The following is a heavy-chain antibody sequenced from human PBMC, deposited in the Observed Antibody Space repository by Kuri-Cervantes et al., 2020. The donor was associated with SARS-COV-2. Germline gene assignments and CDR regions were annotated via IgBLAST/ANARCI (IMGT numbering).Heavy chain of an antibody. CDR2: IRYDGSNK. Sequence: GESLKISCAASGFTFSSYGMHWVRQAPGKGLEWVAFIRYDGSNKYYADSVKGRFTISRDNSKNTLYPQMNSLRAEDTAVYYCAKERSNRVAVAQWGQGTLVTVSS. CDR3: AKERSNRVAVAQ. V-gene: IGHV3-30*02. J-gene: IGHJ4*02. CDR1: GFTFSSYG. D-gene: IGHD6-19*01.